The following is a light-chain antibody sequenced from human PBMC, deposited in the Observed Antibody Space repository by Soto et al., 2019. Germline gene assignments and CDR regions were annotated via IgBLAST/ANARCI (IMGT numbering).Light chain of an antibody. J-gene: IGKJ2*01. CDR1: QSVSSSY. Sequence: EIVLTQSPGTLSLSPGERATLSCRASQSVSSSYLAWYQQKPGQAPRLLIYDASSRATGIPDRFSGSGSGTDFTLTIRRLEPEAFAVYYCQQYSSSLYTFGQGTKLEIK. CDR2: DAS. V-gene: IGKV3-20*01. CDR3: QQYSSSLYT.